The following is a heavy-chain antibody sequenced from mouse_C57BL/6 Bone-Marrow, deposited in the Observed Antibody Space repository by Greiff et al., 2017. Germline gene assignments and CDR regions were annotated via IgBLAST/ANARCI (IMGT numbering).Heavy chain of an antibody. Sequence: QVQLQQSGPGLVQPSQSLSITCTVSGFSLTSSGVHWVRQSPGKGLEWLGVIWRGGSTDYNAAFMSRLSITKDNSKSQVFFKMNSLQADDTAIYYCAKRDYGSVCAMDYWGQGTSVTVSS. CDR3: AKRDYGSVCAMDY. V-gene: IGHV2-5*01. CDR2: IWRGGST. J-gene: IGHJ4*01. D-gene: IGHD1-1*01. CDR1: GFSLTSSG.